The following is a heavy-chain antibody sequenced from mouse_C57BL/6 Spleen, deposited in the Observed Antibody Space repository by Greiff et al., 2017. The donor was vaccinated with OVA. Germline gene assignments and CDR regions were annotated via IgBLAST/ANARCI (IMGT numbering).Heavy chain of an antibody. CDR3: GLYVNRGYFDV. J-gene: IGHJ1*03. Sequence: QVQLQQSGPELVKPGASVKISCKASGYAFSSSWMNWVKQRPGKGLEWIGRIYPGDGDTNYNGKFKGKATLTADKSSSTAYMQLSSLTSEDSAVYFCGLYVNRGYFDVWGTGTTVTVSS. D-gene: IGHD2-1*01. CDR2: IYPGDGDT. V-gene: IGHV1-82*01. CDR1: GYAFSSSW.